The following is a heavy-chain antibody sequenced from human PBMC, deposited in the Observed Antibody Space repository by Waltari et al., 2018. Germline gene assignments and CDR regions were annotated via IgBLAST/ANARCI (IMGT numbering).Heavy chain of an antibody. J-gene: IGHJ4*02. V-gene: IGHV4-4*02. D-gene: IGHD2-15*01. CDR3: ARDRGRGLYFDS. CDR2: IHRSGRT. CDR1: GDSMSANYW. Sequence: QLQLQQSGPGLVKPSESLSPTCGVSGDSMSANYWWSWVRQSPEKGLEWIGQIHRSGRTYYNPSLESRFSVSMDTSNNKFFLKLSSAIAADTAVYYCARDRGRGLYFDSWGQGTLVTVSP.